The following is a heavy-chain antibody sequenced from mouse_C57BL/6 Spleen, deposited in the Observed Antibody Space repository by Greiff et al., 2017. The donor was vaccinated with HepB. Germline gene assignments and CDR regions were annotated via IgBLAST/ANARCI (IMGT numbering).Heavy chain of an antibody. CDR2: IYTRDGST. D-gene: IGHD1-1*01. Sequence: VQLQQSDAELVKPGASVKISCKVSGYTFTDHTIHWMKQRPEQGLEWIGYIYTRDGSTKYNEKFKGKATLTADKSSSTASMQLNRLTSEDSAVDCCARRGGTVDYFDYWGQGTTLTVSS. CDR3: ARRGGTVDYFDY. V-gene: IGHV1-78*01. J-gene: IGHJ2*01. CDR1: GYTFTDHT.